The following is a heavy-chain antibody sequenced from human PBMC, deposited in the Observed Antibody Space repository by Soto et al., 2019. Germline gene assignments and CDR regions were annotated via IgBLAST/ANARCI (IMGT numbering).Heavy chain of an antibody. D-gene: IGHD6-13*01. Sequence: SETLSLTCSVSYGSIRSYYWSWIRQPPGKGLEWIGYMYYSGSSNYNPSLRGRATMSVDTSKNQFSLKLNSLTAADTAVYYCARLLSLLYSSRRYSFDFCSKGTLVTVSS. V-gene: IGHV4-59*08. J-gene: IGHJ4*02. CDR2: MYYSGSS. CDR3: ARLLSLLYSSRRYSFDF. CDR1: YGSIRSYY.